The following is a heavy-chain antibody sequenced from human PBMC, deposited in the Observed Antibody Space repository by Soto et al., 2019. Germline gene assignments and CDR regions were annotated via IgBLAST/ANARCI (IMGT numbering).Heavy chain of an antibody. CDR3: ARGCGGGTCYAGGDN. D-gene: IGHD2-15*01. Sequence: QVQLVQSGAEVKKPGSSVRLSCKVSGGLFSSYAISWVRQAPGQGLQWMGGIIPIFDPPKYAQKFQGRVTITADKSTSTVYMELSSLKSEDTALYYCARGCGGGTCYAGGDNWGQGTLVTVS. V-gene: IGHV1-69*06. CDR2: IIPIFDPP. J-gene: IGHJ4*02. CDR1: GGLFSSYA.